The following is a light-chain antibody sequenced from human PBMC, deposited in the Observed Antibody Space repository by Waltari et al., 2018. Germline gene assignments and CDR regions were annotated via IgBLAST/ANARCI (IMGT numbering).Light chain of an antibody. CDR2: DAF. J-gene: IGKJ2*03. CDR3: QQRSDRPPVS. CDR1: QTVGTY. Sequence: EIVLTQSPATLSLSPGHRATLSCRASQTVGTYLAWYQQKPGQAPRLLIYDAFNRATGIPARFSGSGSVTDFTLTISSLEPGDSAVYYCQQRSDRPPVSFGQGTKLEIK. V-gene: IGKV3-11*01.